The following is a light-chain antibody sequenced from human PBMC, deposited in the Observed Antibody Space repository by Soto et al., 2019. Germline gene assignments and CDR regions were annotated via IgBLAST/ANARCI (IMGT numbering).Light chain of an antibody. CDR2: SNY. J-gene: IGLJ3*02. Sequence: QSVLTQPPSASGTPGLRVSISCSGSSSNIGTYVVSWYQHLPGTAPKLLIYSNYQRPSGVPDRFSGSKSGTSASLVISGLQSDDEADYYCSAWDESLVGQVMFGGGTKVTVL. CDR1: SSNIGTYV. V-gene: IGLV1-44*01. CDR3: SAWDESLVGQVM.